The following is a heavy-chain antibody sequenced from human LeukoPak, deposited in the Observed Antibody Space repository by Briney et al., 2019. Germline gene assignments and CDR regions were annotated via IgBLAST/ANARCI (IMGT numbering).Heavy chain of an antibody. CDR1: GGTFSSYA. D-gene: IGHD6-13*01. V-gene: IGHV1-69*04. J-gene: IGHJ5*01. Sequence: SVKVSCKASGGTFSSYAISWVRQAPGQGLEWMGRIIPILGIANYAQKFQGRVTITADKSTSTAYMELSSLRSEDTAVDYCAGVCQGGQQLVLDWFDSWGQGTLVTVSS. CDR3: AGVCQGGQQLVLDWFDS. CDR2: IIPILGIA.